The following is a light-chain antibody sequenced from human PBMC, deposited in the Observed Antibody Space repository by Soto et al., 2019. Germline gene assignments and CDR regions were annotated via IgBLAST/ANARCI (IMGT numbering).Light chain of an antibody. CDR1: QSVSTN. CDR2: GAS. Sequence: ETVMTQSPATLSVSPGEGATLTCRASQSVSTNLAWYQQKPGQTPRLLVYGASIRATGMSARFSGSGSGTEFTLTISSLQSEDIALYYCQQYNNWPHPFGGGTKVEIK. J-gene: IGKJ4*01. V-gene: IGKV3-15*01. CDR3: QQYNNWPHP.